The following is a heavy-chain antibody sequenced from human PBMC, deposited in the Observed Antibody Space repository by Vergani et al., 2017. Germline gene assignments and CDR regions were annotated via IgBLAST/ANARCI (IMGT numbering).Heavy chain of an antibody. V-gene: IGHV3-23*01. D-gene: IGHD5-12*01. CDR1: GFTFNHYA. Sequence: EVQLLESGGDLVQPGGSLRLSCAASGFTFNHYAMNWVRQAPGKGLEWVSGISGSGGSTYYAGSVKGRFTISRDSSKNTLYLQMNSLSAGDTAVYYCAKANPRNNGYDYLYYYHAIDVWGQGTTVTVSS. J-gene: IGHJ6*02. CDR3: AKANPRNNGYDYLYYYHAIDV. CDR2: ISGSGGST.